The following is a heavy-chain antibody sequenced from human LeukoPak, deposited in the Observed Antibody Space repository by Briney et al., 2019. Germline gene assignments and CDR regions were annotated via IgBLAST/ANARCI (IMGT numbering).Heavy chain of an antibody. Sequence: GGSLRLSCAASGFTFSSDAMSWVRQAPGKGLEWVSVISGGGDTTFYSDSVKGRFTISRDNSKNTLYLQMNSLRAEDTAVYYCAKDPPTMIVDSGYWGQGTLVTVSS. CDR3: AKDPPTMIVDSGY. V-gene: IGHV3-23*01. J-gene: IGHJ4*02. CDR1: GFTFSSDA. CDR2: ISGGGDTT. D-gene: IGHD3-22*01.